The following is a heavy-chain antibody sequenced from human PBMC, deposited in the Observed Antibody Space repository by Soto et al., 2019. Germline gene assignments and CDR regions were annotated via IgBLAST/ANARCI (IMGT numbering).Heavy chain of an antibody. CDR3: ARVPSVGYCSSTSCYYYRAVYYGMDV. CDR1: GDSVSSNSAA. J-gene: IGHJ6*02. Sequence: PSQTLSLTCAISGDSVSSNSAAWNWIRQSPSRGLEWLGRTYYRSKWYNDYAVSVKSRITINPDTSKNQFSLQLNSVTPEDTAVYYCARVPSVGYCSSTSCYYYRAVYYGMDVWGQGTTVTVSS. V-gene: IGHV6-1*01. CDR2: TYYRSKWYN. D-gene: IGHD2-2*01.